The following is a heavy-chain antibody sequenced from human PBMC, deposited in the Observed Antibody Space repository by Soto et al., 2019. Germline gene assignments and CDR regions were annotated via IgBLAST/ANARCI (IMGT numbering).Heavy chain of an antibody. D-gene: IGHD3-10*01. Sequence: QVQLVESGGGVVQPGRSLRLSCAASGFTFSSYGMHWVRQAPGKGLEWVAVIWYDGSNKYYADSVKGRFTISRDNSKNTPYLQMNSLRAEDTAVYYCARGSITMVRGVSRSWFDPWGQGTLVTVSS. CDR3: ARGSITMVRGVSRSWFDP. J-gene: IGHJ5*02. V-gene: IGHV3-33*01. CDR2: IWYDGSNK. CDR1: GFTFSSYG.